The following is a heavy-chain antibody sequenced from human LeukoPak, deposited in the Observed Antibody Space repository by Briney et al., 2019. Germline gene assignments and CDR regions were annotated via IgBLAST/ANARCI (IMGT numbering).Heavy chain of an antibody. V-gene: IGHV4-59*01. CDR2: IYYSGNT. J-gene: IGHJ4*02. D-gene: IGHD3-22*01. Sequence: NSSETLSLTCTVSSGSITNYYWSWIRQPPGKGLEWIGFIYYSGNTNYNPSLKSRVTISVDTSKNQFSLKLSSVTAADTAVYYCARRRYYDSSGYYYRGEREELDYWGQGTLVIVSS. CDR3: ARRRYYDSSGYYYRGEREELDY. CDR1: SGSITNYY.